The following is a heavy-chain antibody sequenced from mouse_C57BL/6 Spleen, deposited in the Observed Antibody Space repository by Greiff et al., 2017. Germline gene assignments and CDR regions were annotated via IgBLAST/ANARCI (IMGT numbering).Heavy chain of an antibody. CDR3: ARENSKHEVDAMDY. V-gene: IGHV1-55*01. D-gene: IGHD2-5*01. Sequence: QVQLQQPGAELVKPGASVKMSCKASGYTFTSYWITWVKQRPGQGLEWIGDIYPGSGSTNYNEKFKSKATLTVDTSSSTAYMQLSSLTSEDSAVYYCARENSKHEVDAMDYWGQGTSVTVSS. CDR1: GYTFTSYW. J-gene: IGHJ4*01. CDR2: IYPGSGST.